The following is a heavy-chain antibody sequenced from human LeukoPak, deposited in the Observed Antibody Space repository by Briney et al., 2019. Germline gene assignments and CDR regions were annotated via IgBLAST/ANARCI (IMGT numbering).Heavy chain of an antibody. CDR3: ARLLVYNSGGEAFDY. J-gene: IGHJ4*02. CDR1: GFTVSGDY. V-gene: IGHV3-53*01. D-gene: IGHD3-10*01. Sequence: PGGSLRLSCAVSGFTVSGDYMSWVRQAPGKGLGWVSVMYTGGATYYADSVKGRFTISRDNSKNTLYLQMNSLRAEDTAVYYCARLLVYNSGGEAFDYWGPGTLVTVSS. CDR2: MYTGGAT.